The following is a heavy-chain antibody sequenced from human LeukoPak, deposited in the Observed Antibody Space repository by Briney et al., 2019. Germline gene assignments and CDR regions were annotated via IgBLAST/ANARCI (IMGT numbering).Heavy chain of an antibody. CDR1: GFTFSSYA. V-gene: IGHV3-30*04. Sequence: GGSLRLSCAASGFTFSSYAMHWVRQAPGKGLEWVAVISYDGSNKYYADSVKGRFTISRDNSKNTLYLQMNSLRAEDTAVYYCAKDLGYCSGGSCYCFDYWGQGTLVTVSS. D-gene: IGHD2-15*01. CDR2: ISYDGSNK. J-gene: IGHJ4*02. CDR3: AKDLGYCSGGSCYCFDY.